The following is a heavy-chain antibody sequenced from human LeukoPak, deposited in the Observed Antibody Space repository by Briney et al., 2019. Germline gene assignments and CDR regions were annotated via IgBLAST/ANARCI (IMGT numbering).Heavy chain of an antibody. CDR2: ISWDGGST. CDR3: AIEYSSLNYFDY. Sequence: GGSLRLSCAASGFPLDDYTMQGLRHAPGKGLEGVSLISWDGGSTYYADSVKGRFTISRDNSKNSLYLQMNSLRTEDTALYYCAIEYSSLNYFDYWGQGTLVTVSS. CDR1: GFPLDDYT. V-gene: IGHV3-43*01. D-gene: IGHD6-6*01. J-gene: IGHJ4*02.